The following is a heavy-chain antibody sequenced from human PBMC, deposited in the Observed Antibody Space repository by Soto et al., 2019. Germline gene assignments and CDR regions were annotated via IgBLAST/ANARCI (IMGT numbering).Heavy chain of an antibody. CDR2: SSGSGGST. CDR3: AKGGYYYDSSGYC. Sequence: PGGSVRLSCAASGITFSSDAMGWVRQCPGNGLEWVSISSGSGGSTYYADSVKCRFTISRDNFKSTMYLQMNSLRAEDTAVYYCAKGGYYYDSSGYCWGQGTLVTVSS. CDR1: GITFSSDA. V-gene: IGHV3-23*01. D-gene: IGHD3-22*01. J-gene: IGHJ4*02.